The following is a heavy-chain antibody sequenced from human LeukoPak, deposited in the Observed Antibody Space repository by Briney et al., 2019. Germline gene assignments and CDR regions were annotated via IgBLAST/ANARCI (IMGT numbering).Heavy chain of an antibody. CDR2: IYYSGST. CDR3: ARNYDFWSGYYL. Sequence: SETLSLTCTVSGGSISSGDYYWSWIRQPPGKGLEWIGYIYYSGSTYYNPSLKSRVTISVDTSKNQFSLKLSSVTAADTAVYYCARNYDFWSGYYLWGQGTLVTVSS. CDR1: GGSISSGDYY. D-gene: IGHD3-3*01. J-gene: IGHJ4*02. V-gene: IGHV4-61*08.